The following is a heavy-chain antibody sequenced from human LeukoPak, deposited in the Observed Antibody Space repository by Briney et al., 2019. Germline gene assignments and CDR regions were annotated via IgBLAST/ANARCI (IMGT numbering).Heavy chain of an antibody. J-gene: IGHJ4*02. Sequence: GGSLRLSCAASGLTFSRYAMHWVRQAPGKGLEWVAFIRYDGSNKYYADSVKGRFTISRDNSKNTLYLQMNSLRPEDTAVYYCAKDRGDGYPTHFDYWDQGTLVTVSS. CDR3: AKDRGDGYPTHFDY. D-gene: IGHD5-24*01. CDR2: IRYDGSNK. V-gene: IGHV3-30*02. CDR1: GLTFSRYA.